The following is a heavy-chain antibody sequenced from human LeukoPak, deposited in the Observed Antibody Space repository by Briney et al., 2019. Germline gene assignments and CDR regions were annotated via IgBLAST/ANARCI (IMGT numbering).Heavy chain of an antibody. D-gene: IGHD5-12*01. CDR2: IYYSGST. CDR1: GGSISSYY. Sequence: SETLSLTCTVSGGSISSYYWSWIRQPPGKGLEWIGYIYYSGSTNYNPSLKSRVTISVDTSKNQFSLKLSSVTAADTAVYYCARDRSGYDYFDYWAREPWSPSPQ. V-gene: IGHV4-59*01. J-gene: IGHJ4*02. CDR3: ARDRSGYDYFDY.